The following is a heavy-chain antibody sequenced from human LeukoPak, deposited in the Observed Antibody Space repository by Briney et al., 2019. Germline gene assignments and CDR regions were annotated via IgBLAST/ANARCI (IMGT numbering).Heavy chain of an antibody. CDR2: IIPSDGST. Sequence: ASVKVSCKASGYSFTRYFIHWVRQAPGQGLEWMGIIIPSDGSTSYAQKFQGRVTMTRDTSTSTVYMELSSLRSEDTAVNYCARGKVVTMVRGVIITYFDYWGQGTLVTVSS. J-gene: IGHJ4*02. CDR3: ARGKVVTMVRGVIITYFDY. CDR1: GYSFTRYF. D-gene: IGHD3-10*01. V-gene: IGHV1-46*01.